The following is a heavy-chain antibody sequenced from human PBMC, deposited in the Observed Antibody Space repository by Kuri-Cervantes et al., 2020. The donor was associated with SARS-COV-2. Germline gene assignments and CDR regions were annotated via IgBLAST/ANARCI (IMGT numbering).Heavy chain of an antibody. D-gene: IGHD3-22*01. J-gene: IGHJ3*02. CDR1: GFTFSDYY. V-gene: IGHV4-38-2*01. CDR3: ARSRAMIVAQADAFDI. CDR2: IYYSGST. Sequence: GSLRLSCAASGFTFSDYYMSWIRQAPGKGLEWIGSIYYSGSTYYNPSLKSRVTISVDTSKNQFSLKLSSVTAADTAVYYCARSRAMIVAQADAFDIWGQGTMVTVSS.